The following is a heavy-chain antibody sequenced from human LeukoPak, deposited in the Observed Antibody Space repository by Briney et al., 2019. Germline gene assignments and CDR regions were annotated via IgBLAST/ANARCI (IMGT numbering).Heavy chain of an antibody. CDR3: AKDTVTMGLLWFDP. V-gene: IGHV3-23*01. CDR2: IRGSGGST. Sequence: PGGSLRLSCAASGFTFSSYDMNWVRQAPGKGLEWVSTIRGSGGSTYYADSVKGRFTISRDNSKNTLYLQMNSLRAEDTAVYYCAKDTVTMGLLWFDPWGQGTLVTVSS. CDR1: GFTFSSYD. D-gene: IGHD4-17*01. J-gene: IGHJ5*02.